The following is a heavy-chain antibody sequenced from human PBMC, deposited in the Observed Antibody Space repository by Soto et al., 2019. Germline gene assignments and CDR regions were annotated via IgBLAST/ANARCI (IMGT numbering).Heavy chain of an antibody. CDR2: FDPEDGQT. Sequence: ASVKVSCKVSGYSLTELSIHWVRQAPEKGLEWMGSFDPEDGQTINKQKFQDRVTMTGDTSSDTGYMELSNLSSEDTAIYYCATSLELPLGVDIWGQGTTVTVSS. D-gene: IGHD1-7*01. V-gene: IGHV1-24*01. CDR1: GYSLTELS. CDR3: ATSLELPLGVDI. J-gene: IGHJ6*02.